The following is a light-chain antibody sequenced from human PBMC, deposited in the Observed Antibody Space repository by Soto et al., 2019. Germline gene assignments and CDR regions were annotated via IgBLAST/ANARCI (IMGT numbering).Light chain of an antibody. CDR3: QQYGSSPRT. CDR2: YMS. CDR1: QYVGSR. V-gene: IGKV3-11*01. J-gene: IGKJ1*01. Sequence: EIVLTQSPATLSSSPGETATLSCRASQYVGSRLAWYQHKPGQAPRLLIYYMSKRATGIPARFSGSGSGTDFTLTISSLAPDDFAVYYCQQYGSSPRTFGQGTKVDIK.